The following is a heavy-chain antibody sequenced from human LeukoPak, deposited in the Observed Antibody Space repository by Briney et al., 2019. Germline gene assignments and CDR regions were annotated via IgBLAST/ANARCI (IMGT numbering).Heavy chain of an antibody. Sequence: GGSLRLSCAASGFTFRSYEMNWVRQAPGKGLEWVSYISSSGSTIYYTDSVKGRFTISRDNAKNSLYLQMNSLRAEDTTVYYCARGRSGWDYWGQGTLVTVSS. V-gene: IGHV3-48*03. CDR2: ISSSGSTI. D-gene: IGHD3-22*01. CDR3: ARGRSGWDY. J-gene: IGHJ4*02. CDR1: GFTFRSYE.